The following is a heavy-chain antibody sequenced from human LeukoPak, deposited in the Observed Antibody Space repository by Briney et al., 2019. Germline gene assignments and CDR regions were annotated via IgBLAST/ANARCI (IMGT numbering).Heavy chain of an antibody. Sequence: SETLSLTCTVSGGSISSSSYYWGWIRQPPGKGLEWIGSIYYSGSTNYNPSLKSRVTISVDTSKNQFSLKLSSVTAADTAVYYCARGHSTDFWGSYRYCDYWGQGTLVTVSS. D-gene: IGHD3-16*02. CDR2: IYYSGST. J-gene: IGHJ4*02. CDR3: ARGHSTDFWGSYRYCDY. CDR1: GGSISSSSYY. V-gene: IGHV4-39*07.